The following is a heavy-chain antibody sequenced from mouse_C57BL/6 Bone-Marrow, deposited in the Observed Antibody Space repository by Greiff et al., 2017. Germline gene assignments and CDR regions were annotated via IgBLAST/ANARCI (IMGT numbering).Heavy chain of an antibody. CDR2: IYPSDSET. V-gene: IGHV1-61*01. J-gene: IGHJ2*01. D-gene: IGHD4-1*01. Sequence: QVQLQQPGAELVRPGSSVKLSCKASGYTFTSYWMDWVKQRPGQGLEWIGNIYPSDSETHYNPKFKDKATLTVDKSSSTAYMQLSSLTSEDSAVYYCARSPGTNYWGQGTTLTVSS. CDR3: ARSPGTNY. CDR1: GYTFTSYW.